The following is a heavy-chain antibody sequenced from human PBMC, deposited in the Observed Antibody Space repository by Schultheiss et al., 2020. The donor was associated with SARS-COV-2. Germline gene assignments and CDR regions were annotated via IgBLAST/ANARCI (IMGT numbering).Heavy chain of an antibody. CDR3: ARGNIVVVVAATLYYYYGMDV. V-gene: IGHV4-39*07. D-gene: IGHD2-15*01. CDR2: IYTSGST. J-gene: IGHJ6*02. Sequence: SETLSLTCTVSGGSISSSSYYWGWIRQPPGKGLEWIGRIYTSGSTNYNPSLKSRVTISVDTSKNQFSLKLSSVTAADTAVYYCARGNIVVVVAATLYYYYGMDVWGQGTTVTVSS. CDR1: GGSISSSSYY.